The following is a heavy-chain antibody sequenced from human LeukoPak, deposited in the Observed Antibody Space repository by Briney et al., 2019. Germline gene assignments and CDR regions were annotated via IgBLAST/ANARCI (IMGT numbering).Heavy chain of an antibody. CDR3: AKDLRYYYDSSGYSPFDY. Sequence: GGSLRLSCADSGFTFSIYAMTWVRQAPGKGLEWVSAISASGDKTYYADSVKGRFTISRDNSKNTLYLQMNSLRAEDTAVYYCAKDLRYYYDSSGYSPFDYWGQGTLVNVSS. V-gene: IGHV3-23*01. CDR1: GFTFSIYA. J-gene: IGHJ4*02. D-gene: IGHD3-22*01. CDR2: ISASGDKT.